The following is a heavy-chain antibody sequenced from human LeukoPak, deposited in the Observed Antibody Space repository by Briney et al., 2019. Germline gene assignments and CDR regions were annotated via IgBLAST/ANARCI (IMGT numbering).Heavy chain of an antibody. CDR2: INHSGST. CDR3: ARGLRYSSSWYFRPYFDY. D-gene: IGHD6-13*01. CDR1: GGSFSGYY. J-gene: IGHJ4*02. V-gene: IGHV4-34*01. Sequence: SETLSLTCAVYGGSFSGYYWSWIRQPPGKGLEWIGEINHSGSTNYNPSLKSRVTMSVDTSKNQFSLKLSSVTAADTAVYYCARGLRYSSSWYFRPYFDYWGQGTLVTVSS.